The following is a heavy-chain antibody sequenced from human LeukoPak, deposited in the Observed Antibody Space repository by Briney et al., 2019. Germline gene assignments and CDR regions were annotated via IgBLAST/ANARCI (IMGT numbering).Heavy chain of an antibody. V-gene: IGHV4-61*01. Sequence: SETLSLTCTVSGGSISSSSYYWSWIRQPPGKGLEWIGYIYYSGSTNYNPSLKSRVTISVDTSKNQFSLKLSSVTAADTAVYYCARESLGLGYFDLWGRGTLVTVSS. CDR3: ARESLGLGYFDL. J-gene: IGHJ2*01. CDR2: IYYSGST. CDR1: GGSISSSSYY. D-gene: IGHD3-16*01.